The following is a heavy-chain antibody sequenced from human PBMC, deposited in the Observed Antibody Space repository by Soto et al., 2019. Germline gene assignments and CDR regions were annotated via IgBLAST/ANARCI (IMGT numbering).Heavy chain of an antibody. CDR3: AKDLYCSSTSCYLDY. CDR2: ISGSGGST. CDR1: GFTFSSYA. Sequence: PGGSLRLSCAASGFTFSSYAMSWVRQAPGKGLEWVSAISGSGGSTYYADSVKGRFTISRDNSKNTLYLQMNSLRAEDTAVYYCAKDLYCSSTSCYLDYWGRGTLVTVSS. D-gene: IGHD2-2*01. J-gene: IGHJ4*02. V-gene: IGHV3-23*01.